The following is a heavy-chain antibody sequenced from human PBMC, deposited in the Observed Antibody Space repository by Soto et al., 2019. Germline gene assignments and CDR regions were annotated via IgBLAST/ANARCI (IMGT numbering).Heavy chain of an antibody. V-gene: IGHV1-69*06. D-gene: IGHD3-10*01. J-gene: IGHJ6*02. CDR3: ARSYYGSGSYWCYGMDV. Sequence: QVQLVQSGAEVKKPGSSVKVSCKASGGTFGNSAISWVRQAPGQGLEWMGGIIPSFATGNSAPEFQGRLTITADNSTTTAYMELSSLRSEDTAVYYCARSYYGSGSYWCYGMDVWGQGTTVTVSS. CDR1: GGTFGNSA. CDR2: IIPSFATG.